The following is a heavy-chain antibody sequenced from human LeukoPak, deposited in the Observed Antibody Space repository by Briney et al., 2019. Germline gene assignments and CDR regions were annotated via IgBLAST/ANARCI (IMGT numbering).Heavy chain of an antibody. CDR2: INWNGGST. J-gene: IGHJ6*03. V-gene: IGHV3-20*04. CDR1: GFTFDDYG. Sequence: GGSLRLSCAASGFTFDDYGMSWVRQAPGKGLEWVSGINWNGGSTGYADSVKGRFTISRDNAKNSLYLQMNSLRAEDTAVYYCARGTRPFAYYYYYMDVWGEGTTVTISS. D-gene: IGHD2-2*01. CDR3: ARGTRPFAYYYYYMDV.